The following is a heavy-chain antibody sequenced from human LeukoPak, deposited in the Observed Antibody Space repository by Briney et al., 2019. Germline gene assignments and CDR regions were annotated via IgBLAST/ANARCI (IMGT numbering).Heavy chain of an antibody. CDR2: IGGSGVPT. CDR3: FRRGSRDYDNSDY. D-gene: IGHD5-12*01. J-gene: IGHJ4*02. V-gene: IGHV3-23*01. Sequence: GGSLRLSCAASGFTFSNYAMSWVRQAPGKGLEWVSSIGGSGVPTYYANSVKGRFTISRDNSKDTLYLQMNSLRAEDTPVYYCFRRGSRDYDNSDYWGQGTLVTVSS. CDR1: GFTFSNYA.